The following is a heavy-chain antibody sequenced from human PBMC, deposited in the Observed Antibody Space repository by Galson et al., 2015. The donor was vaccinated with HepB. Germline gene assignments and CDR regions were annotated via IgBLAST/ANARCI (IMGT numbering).Heavy chain of an antibody. D-gene: IGHD1-7*01. Sequence: SLRLSCAASGFTFSNAWMSWVRQAPGKGLEWVGRIKSKTDGGTTDHAAPVKGRFTISRDDSKNTLYLQMNSLKTEDTAVYYCTTDRYNWNYNGVNWFDPWGQGTLVTVSS. CDR2: IKSKTDGGTT. J-gene: IGHJ5*02. V-gene: IGHV3-15*01. CDR3: TTDRYNWNYNGVNWFDP. CDR1: GFTFSNAW.